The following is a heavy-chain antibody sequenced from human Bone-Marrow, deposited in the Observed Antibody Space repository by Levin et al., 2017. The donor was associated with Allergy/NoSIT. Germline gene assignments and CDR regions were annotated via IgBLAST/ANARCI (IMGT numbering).Heavy chain of an antibody. V-gene: IGHV3-30*18. J-gene: IGHJ5*02. Sequence: GESLKISCAASGFTFSSYGMHWVRQAPGKGLEWVAVISYDGSNKYYADSVKGRFTISRDNSKNTLYLQMNSLRAEDTAVYYCANSLSPYCSSTSCSYNWFDPWGQGTLVTVSS. D-gene: IGHD2-2*01. CDR1: GFTFSSYG. CDR2: ISYDGSNK. CDR3: ANSLSPYCSSTSCSYNWFDP.